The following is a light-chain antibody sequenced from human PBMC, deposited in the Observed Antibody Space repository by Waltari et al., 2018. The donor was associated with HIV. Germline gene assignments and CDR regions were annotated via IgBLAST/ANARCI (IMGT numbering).Light chain of an antibody. Sequence: EIVMTPSAATLSVSPGERATLYCRASESVNSNVAWYQLKPGQAPRLLIYGASTRATGIPVRFSGSGSGTDFTLTISSLQSEDFAVYFCQQYNKWPLLTFGGGTKVEI. V-gene: IGKV3-15*01. CDR2: GAS. J-gene: IGKJ4*01. CDR1: ESVNSN. CDR3: QQYNKWPLLT.